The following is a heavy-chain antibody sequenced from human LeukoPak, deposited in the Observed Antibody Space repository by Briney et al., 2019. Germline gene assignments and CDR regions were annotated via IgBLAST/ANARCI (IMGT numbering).Heavy chain of an antibody. Sequence: PGGSLRLSCAASGFTFSSYAMHWVRQAPGKGLEWVAVISYDGSNKYYADSVKGRFTISRDNSKNTLYLQMNSLRAEDTAVYYCARDRGDFWSGSYYYYYYYMDVWGKGTTVTVSS. D-gene: IGHD3-3*01. J-gene: IGHJ6*03. CDR2: ISYDGSNK. CDR1: GFTFSSYA. V-gene: IGHV3-30*04. CDR3: ARDRGDFWSGSYYYYYYYMDV.